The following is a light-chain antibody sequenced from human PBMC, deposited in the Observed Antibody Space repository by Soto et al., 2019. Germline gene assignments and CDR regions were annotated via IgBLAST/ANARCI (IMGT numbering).Light chain of an antibody. V-gene: IGKV3-11*01. CDR2: DAS. J-gene: IGKJ1*01. Sequence: EIVLTQSPATLSLSPGERATLSCRASQTVGSYLAWYQQKAGQAPRPLIYDASNRAPGIPARFSGSGSGTDFTLTISSLEPEDFAVYYCQQYGSLSWTFGQGTRVEIK. CDR3: QQYGSLSWT. CDR1: QTVGSY.